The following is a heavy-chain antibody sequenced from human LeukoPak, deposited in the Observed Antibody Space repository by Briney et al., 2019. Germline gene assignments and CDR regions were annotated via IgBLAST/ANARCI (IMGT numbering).Heavy chain of an antibody. V-gene: IGHV3-7*01. J-gene: IGHJ4*02. CDR3: AREGYDSSGYYLTDY. D-gene: IGHD3-22*01. CDR2: IKQDGSEK. CDR1: GFTFSSYW. Sequence: GGSLRLSCAASGFTFSSYWMSWVRQAPGKGLEWVANIKQDGSEKYYMDSVKGRFTISRDNAKNSLYLQMNSLRAEDTAVYYCAREGYDSSGYYLTDYWGQGTLVTVSS.